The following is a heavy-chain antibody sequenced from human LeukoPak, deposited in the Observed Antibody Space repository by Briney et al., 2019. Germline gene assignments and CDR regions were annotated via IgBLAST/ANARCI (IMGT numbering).Heavy chain of an antibody. D-gene: IGHD3-22*01. J-gene: IGHJ5*02. CDR2: ISGSGDMT. CDR1: RFTFSKYA. CDR3: AKGGPSDGAVYYLYSSDH. Sequence: PGGSLRLSCAASRFTFSKYAMDWVRQAPGKGLEWVSSISGSGDMTNSADSVMGRFTISRDNSRNTLYLQMHSLRDEDTALYYCAKGGPSDGAVYYLYSSDHWGQGTLVTVSS. V-gene: IGHV3-23*01.